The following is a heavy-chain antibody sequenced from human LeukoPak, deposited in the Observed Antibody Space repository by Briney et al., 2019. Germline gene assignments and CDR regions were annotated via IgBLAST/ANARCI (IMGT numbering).Heavy chain of an antibody. V-gene: IGHV1-69*13. CDR2: IIPIFGTA. J-gene: IGHJ6*03. Sequence: SVKVSCKASGGTFSSYAISWVRQAPGQGLEWMGGIIPIFGTANYAQKFQGRVTITADESTSTAYMELSSLRSEDTAVYYCARLRSYYDFWSGPLTPPYYYYYYYMDVWGKGTTVTVSS. D-gene: IGHD3-3*01. CDR1: GGTFSSYA. CDR3: ARLRSYYDFWSGPLTPPYYYYYYYMDV.